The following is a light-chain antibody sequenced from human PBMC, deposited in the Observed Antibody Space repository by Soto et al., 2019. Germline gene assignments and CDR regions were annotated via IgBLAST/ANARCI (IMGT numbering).Light chain of an antibody. CDR2: GAS. V-gene: IGKV3-20*01. J-gene: IGKJ1*01. CDR3: QQYSRSPMT. Sequence: EIVLTQSPGTLSLSPGERATLSCRARQSVSDNYLAWYQQKPGQAPRLVIYGASSRATGIPARFSVSGSGTDFTLPIHTLAPADFAVYYCQQYSRSPMTFGQGTKVDIK. CDR1: QSVSDNY.